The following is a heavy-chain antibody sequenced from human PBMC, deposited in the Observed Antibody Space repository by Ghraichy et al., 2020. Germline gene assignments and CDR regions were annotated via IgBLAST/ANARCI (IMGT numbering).Heavy chain of an antibody. CDR1: GFTFNNYA. D-gene: IGHD1-26*01. CDR3: AVYMGATSAEYFQH. Sequence: GGSLRLSCAASGFTFNNYAMSWVRQAPGKGLEWVSGISGSAGSTYYADSVKGRFTISRDNSKNTLYLQMNSLRAEDTAVYYCAVYMGATSAEYFQHWGQGTLVTVSS. J-gene: IGHJ1*01. V-gene: IGHV3-23*01. CDR2: ISGSAGST.